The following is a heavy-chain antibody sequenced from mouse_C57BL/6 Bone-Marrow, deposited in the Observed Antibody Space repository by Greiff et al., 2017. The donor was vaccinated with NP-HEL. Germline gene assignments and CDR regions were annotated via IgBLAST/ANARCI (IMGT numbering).Heavy chain of an antibody. V-gene: IGHV1-82*01. Sequence: VKPGASVKISCKASGYAFSSSWMNWVKQRPGKGLEWIGRIYPGDGDTNYNGKFKGKATLTADKSSSTAYMQLSSLTSEDSAVYFCATGDYPAWFAYWGQGTLVTVSA. CDR2: IYPGDGDT. CDR1: GYAFSSSW. D-gene: IGHD2-4*01. J-gene: IGHJ3*01. CDR3: ATGDYPAWFAY.